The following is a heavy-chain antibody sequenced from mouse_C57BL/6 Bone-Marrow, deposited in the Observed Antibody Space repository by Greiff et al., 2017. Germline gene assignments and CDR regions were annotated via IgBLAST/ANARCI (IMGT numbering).Heavy chain of an antibody. D-gene: IGHD2-3*01. CDR2: ISYDGSN. CDR1: GYSITSGYY. V-gene: IGHV3-6*01. CDR3: AREEDYDGYTWFAY. Sequence: DVKLVESGPGLVKPSQSLSLTCSVTGYSITSGYYWNWIRQFPGNKLEWMGYISYDGSNNYNPSLKNRISITRDTSKNQFFLKLNSVTTEDTATYYCAREEDYDGYTWFAYWGQGTLVTVSA. J-gene: IGHJ3*01.